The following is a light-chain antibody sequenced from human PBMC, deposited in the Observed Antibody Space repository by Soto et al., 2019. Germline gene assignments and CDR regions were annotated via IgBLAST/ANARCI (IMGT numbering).Light chain of an antibody. V-gene: IGKV1-5*03. CDR2: KAS. J-gene: IGKJ1*01. CDR1: QTISSW. Sequence: DIQMTQSPSTLSVSVGDRVTITCRASQTISSWLAWYQQKPGKAPKLLLYKASTLESGVPSRFSGSGSGTEFTLTISSLQPDDFATYYCQQYNSYSWTFGQGTKVDIK. CDR3: QQYNSYSWT.